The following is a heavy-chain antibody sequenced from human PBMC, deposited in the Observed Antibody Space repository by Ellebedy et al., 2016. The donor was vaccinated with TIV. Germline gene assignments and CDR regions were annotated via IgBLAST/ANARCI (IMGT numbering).Heavy chain of an antibody. J-gene: IGHJ4*02. Sequence: GESLKISCAASGFTFSTYGLHWVRPAPGKGLEWVAVVWYDGSDKYYADSVKGRFTISRDNAKNSLYLQMNSLRAEDTAVYYCARGGHYGGNTPFDYWGQGTPVTVSS. V-gene: IGHV3-33*01. CDR3: ARGGHYGGNTPFDY. D-gene: IGHD4-23*01. CDR2: VWYDGSDK. CDR1: GFTFSTYG.